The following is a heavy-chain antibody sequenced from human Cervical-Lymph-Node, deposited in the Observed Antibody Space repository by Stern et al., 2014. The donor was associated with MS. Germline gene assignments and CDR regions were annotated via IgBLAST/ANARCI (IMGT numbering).Heavy chain of an antibody. V-gene: IGHV1-69*01. CDR1: GGTFSSYA. CDR2: ITPIFGKA. CDR3: ARGELKEGLVRGMDV. Sequence: VQLVQSGAEVKKPGSSVKVSCKASGGTFSSYAIRWVRQAPGQGLEWMGGITPIFGKANYAQKFQGRVTITADESPSTAYMARSSLRSEDTAVYYCARGELKEGLVRGMDVWGQGTTVTVSS. J-gene: IGHJ6*02. D-gene: IGHD1-26*01.